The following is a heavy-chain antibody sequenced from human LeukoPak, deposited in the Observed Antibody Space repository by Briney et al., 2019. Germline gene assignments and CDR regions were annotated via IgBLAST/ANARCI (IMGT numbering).Heavy chain of an antibody. CDR2: IKPDGSQQ. Sequence: GGSLRPSCAASGFSFSNHWMTWVRQAPGKGLEWVANIKPDGSQQYYVDSMKGRFTISRDKSKNTLYLQMSSLRAEDTAVYYCARGIRDCSRTTCYQPFEYWGQGALVTVSS. J-gene: IGHJ4*02. CDR3: ARGIRDCSRTTCYQPFEY. V-gene: IGHV3-7*03. D-gene: IGHD2-2*01. CDR1: GFSFSNHW.